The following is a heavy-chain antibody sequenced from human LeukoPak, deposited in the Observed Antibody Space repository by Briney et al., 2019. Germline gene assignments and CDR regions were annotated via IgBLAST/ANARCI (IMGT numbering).Heavy chain of an antibody. Sequence: ASVKVSCKACGYTFTSYYMHWVRQAPGQGLEWMGIMNPSGGSTRNAQKFQGRVTMTRDTSTSTVYMELSSLRSEDTAVYYCARECGGDFYSTFDYWGQGTLVTVSS. V-gene: IGHV1-46*01. CDR3: ARECGGDFYSTFDY. D-gene: IGHD2-21*02. CDR1: GYTFTSYY. CDR2: MNPSGGST. J-gene: IGHJ4*02.